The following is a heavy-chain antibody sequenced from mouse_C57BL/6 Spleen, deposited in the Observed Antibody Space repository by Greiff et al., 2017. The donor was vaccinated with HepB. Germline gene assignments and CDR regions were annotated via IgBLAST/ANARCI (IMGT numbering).Heavy chain of an antibody. J-gene: IGHJ2*01. Sequence: VQLQQSGAELVRPGTSVKVSCKASGYAFTNYLIEWVKQRPGQGLEWIGVINPGSGGTNYNEKFKGKATLTADKSSSTAYMQLSSLTSEDSAVYFCASGSLFDYWGQSTTLTVSS. D-gene: IGHD1-1*02. CDR2: INPGSGGT. CDR1: GYAFTNYL. CDR3: ASGSLFDY. V-gene: IGHV1-54*01.